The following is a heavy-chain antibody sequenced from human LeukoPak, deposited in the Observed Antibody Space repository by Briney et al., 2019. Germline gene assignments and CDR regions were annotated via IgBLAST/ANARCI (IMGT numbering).Heavy chain of an antibody. V-gene: IGHV4-59*01. CDR1: GGSISFYD. J-gene: IGHJ5*02. CDR2: IYYSGST. Sequence: TSETLSLTCTVSGGSISFYDWSWIRQPPGKGLECIGYIYYSGSTNYNPSLRSRVTISVDTSKNQFSLKLSSVTAADTAVYYCARGSGYQNNWFDPWGQGTLVTVSS. CDR3: ARGSGYQNNWFDP. D-gene: IGHD3-22*01.